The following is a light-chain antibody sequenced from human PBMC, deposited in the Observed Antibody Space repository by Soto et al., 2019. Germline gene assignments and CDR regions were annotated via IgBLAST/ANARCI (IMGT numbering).Light chain of an antibody. J-gene: IGKJ3*01. V-gene: IGKV1-39*01. CDR1: QSISSY. CDR3: QHSYSTLGA. CDR2: AAS. Sequence: DIQMTQSPSSLSASVGDRVTITCRASQSISSYLNWYQQKPGKAPKLLIYAASSLQGGVPSRFSGSGSETYFTLTISGLHPEDFANYYCQHSYSTLGACGPGTKVDIK.